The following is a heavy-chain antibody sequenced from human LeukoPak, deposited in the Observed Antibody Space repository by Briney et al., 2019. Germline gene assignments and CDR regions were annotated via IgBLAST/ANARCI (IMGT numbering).Heavy chain of an antibody. CDR1: GGSISSYY. CDR2: IYTSGST. D-gene: IGHD3-9*01. CDR3: ARGASYYDILTGYSQIDY. Sequence: SETLSLTCTVSGGSISSYYWSWIRQPAGKGLEWIGRIYTSGSTNYNPSLKSRVTMSVDTSKNQFSLKLSSVTAADTAVYYCARGASYYDILTGYSQIDYWGQGTLVTVSS. J-gene: IGHJ4*02. V-gene: IGHV4-4*07.